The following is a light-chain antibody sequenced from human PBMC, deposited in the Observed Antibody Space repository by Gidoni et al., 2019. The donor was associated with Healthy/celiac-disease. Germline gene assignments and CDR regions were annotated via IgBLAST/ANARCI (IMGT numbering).Light chain of an antibody. CDR1: QDISNY. CDR3: QQYDNRPPLT. Sequence: DIQMTPSPSSLSASVGDRVTITCQASQDISNYLNWYQQKPGKAPKLLIYDAYNLETGGPSRFSGSGSGTDFTFTISSLQPEDIATYYCQQYDNRPPLTFGGGTKVEIK. J-gene: IGKJ4*01. V-gene: IGKV1-33*01. CDR2: DAY.